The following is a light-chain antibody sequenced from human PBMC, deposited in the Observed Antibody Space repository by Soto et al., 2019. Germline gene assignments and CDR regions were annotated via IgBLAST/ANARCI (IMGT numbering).Light chain of an antibody. CDR2: AAS. CDR3: QQSHGIPST. Sequence: DIQMTQSPSSLSASVGDRVTITCRASQTITGYLNWYQQRPGKAPKLLIYAASILQSGVPSRFSGSGSGTYFPLTINSLQPEDSANYYLQQSHGIPSTLGQGTKLEIK. J-gene: IGKJ2*01. CDR1: QTITGY. V-gene: IGKV1-39*01.